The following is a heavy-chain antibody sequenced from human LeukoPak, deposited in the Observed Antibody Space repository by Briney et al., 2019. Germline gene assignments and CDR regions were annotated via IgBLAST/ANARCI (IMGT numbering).Heavy chain of an antibody. CDR2: MYYSSGNT. CDR3: ARHVGFITMVRGVINNNWFDP. D-gene: IGHD3-10*01. J-gene: IGHJ5*02. V-gene: IGHV4-39*01. CDR1: GGSLSSSTYY. Sequence: SETLSLTCTVSGGSLSSSTYYWGWIRQPPGKGLEWIGSMYYSSGNTYYNPSLKSRVTISVDTSKKQFSLKLSSVTAADTAVYYCARHVGFITMVRGVINNNWFDPWGQGTLVTVSS.